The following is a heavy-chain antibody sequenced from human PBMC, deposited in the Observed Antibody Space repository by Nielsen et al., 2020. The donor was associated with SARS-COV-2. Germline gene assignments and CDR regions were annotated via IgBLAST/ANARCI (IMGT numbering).Heavy chain of an antibody. CDR3: TRDLNTGYYYGMDV. CDR2: IRSKAYGGTT. D-gene: IGHD7-27*01. Sequence: VRQAPGKGLEWVGFIRSKAYGGTTEYAASVKGRFTISRDDSKSIAYLQMNSLKTEDTAVYYCTRDLNTGYYYGMDVWGQGTTVTVSS. J-gene: IGHJ6*02. V-gene: IGHV3-49*02.